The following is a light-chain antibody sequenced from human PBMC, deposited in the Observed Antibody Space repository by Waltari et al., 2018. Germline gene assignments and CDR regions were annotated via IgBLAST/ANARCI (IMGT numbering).Light chain of an antibody. Sequence: QSALTQPASVSGSPGQSITISCTGTSSDIGGYKYVSWYQQHPGKAPKLMVYVVSNRPAGVSNRFSGSSSGSTSSLTISGRQSEDEADYYCSSYMNSSLVFGAGTKVTVL. CDR2: VVS. CDR1: SSDIGGYKY. V-gene: IGLV2-14*01. J-gene: IGLJ3*02. CDR3: SSYMNSSLV.